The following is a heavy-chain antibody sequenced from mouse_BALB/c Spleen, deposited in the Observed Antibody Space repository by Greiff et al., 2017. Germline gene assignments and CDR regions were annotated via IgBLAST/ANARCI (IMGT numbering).Heavy chain of an antibody. CDR3: TRDTPGILYYAMDY. Sequence: EVKVVESGGGLVKPGGSLKLSCAASGFTFSSYTMSWVRQTPEKRLEWVATISSGGSYTYYPDSVKGRFTISRDNAKNTLYLQMSSLKSEDTAMYYCTRDTPGILYYAMDYWGQGTSVTVSS. CDR2: ISSGGSYT. D-gene: IGHD4-1*01. V-gene: IGHV5-6-4*01. CDR1: GFTFSSYT. J-gene: IGHJ4*01.